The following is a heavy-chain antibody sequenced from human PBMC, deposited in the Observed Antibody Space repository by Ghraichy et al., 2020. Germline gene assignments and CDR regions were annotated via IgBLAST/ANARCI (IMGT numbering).Heavy chain of an antibody. D-gene: IGHD6-13*01. J-gene: IGHJ5*02. Sequence: SETLSLTCAVYGGSFSGYYWSWIRQPPGKGLEWIGEINHSGSTNYNPSLKSRVTISVDTSKNQFSLKLSSVTAADTAVYYCARHGRDSSSWYRPLRNWFDPWGQGTLVTVSS. CDR1: GGSFSGYY. CDR2: INHSGST. V-gene: IGHV4-34*01. CDR3: ARHGRDSSSWYRPLRNWFDP.